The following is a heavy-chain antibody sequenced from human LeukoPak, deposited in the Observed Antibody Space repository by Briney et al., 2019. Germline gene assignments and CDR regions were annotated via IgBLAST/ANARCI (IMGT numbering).Heavy chain of an antibody. J-gene: IGHJ4*02. CDR1: GGSISSYY. CDR3: ARDWGYCINGVCYAFDY. Sequence: KTSETLSLTCTVSGGSISSYYWSWIRQPPGKGLEWIGSIYHSGTIKYNPSLKSRVTISIDTSKNKFSLKLSSVTAADTAVYYCARDWGYCINGVCYAFDYWGQGTLVTVSS. D-gene: IGHD2-8*01. V-gene: IGHV4-59*12. CDR2: IYHSGTI.